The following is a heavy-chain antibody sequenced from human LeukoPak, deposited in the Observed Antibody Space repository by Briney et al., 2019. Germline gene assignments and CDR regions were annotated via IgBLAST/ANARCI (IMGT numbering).Heavy chain of an antibody. V-gene: IGHV5-51*01. CDR1: GYSFTSYW. J-gene: IGHJ5*02. D-gene: IGHD3-3*01. CDR2: IYPGDSDT. CDR3: ARNDFWSASWFDP. Sequence: KVGESLKISCKGSGYSFTSYWIGWVRQMPGKGLEWMGIIYPGDSDTRYCPSSQGQVTISADKSISTAYLQWSSLKASDTAMYYCARNDFWSASWFDPWGQGTLVTVSS.